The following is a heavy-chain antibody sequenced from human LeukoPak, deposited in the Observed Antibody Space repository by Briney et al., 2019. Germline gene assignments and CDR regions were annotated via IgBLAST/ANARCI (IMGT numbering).Heavy chain of an antibody. Sequence: KXSCXASGYTFTRHYXNWVRQAPGQGLEWMGXINPSSGGTGYAQKFQGRVTMTRDTSTSTVYMELTSLRSEDTAVYYCARDGLYCTNGVCSSDIWGQGTLVTVSS. CDR2: INPSSGGT. J-gene: IGHJ3*02. D-gene: IGHD2-8*01. V-gene: IGHV1-46*01. CDR1: GYTFTRHY. CDR3: ARDGLYCTNGVCSSDI.